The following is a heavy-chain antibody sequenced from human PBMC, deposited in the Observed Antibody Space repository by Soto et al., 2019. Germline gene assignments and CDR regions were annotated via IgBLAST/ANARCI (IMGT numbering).Heavy chain of an antibody. Sequence: QGHLVESGGDLVKPGGSLRLSCAASGFTFGDYYMSWIRQAPGKGLEWVSSISSTGSYTYYADSVKSRFTISRDNAENSLYLQMYSLTDEDTAVYYWVRAPSRRSPPDFWGQGTLVTVSS. CDR2: ISSTGSYT. V-gene: IGHV3-11*05. CDR3: VRAPSRRSPPDF. J-gene: IGHJ4*02. CDR1: GFTFGDYY.